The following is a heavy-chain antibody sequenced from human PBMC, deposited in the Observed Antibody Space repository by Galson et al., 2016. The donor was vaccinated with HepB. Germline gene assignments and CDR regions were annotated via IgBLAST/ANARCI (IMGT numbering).Heavy chain of an antibody. CDR2: ISGSGATT. CDR1: GFTFNRYA. J-gene: IGHJ4*02. V-gene: IGHV3-23*01. Sequence: SLRLSCAASGFTFNRYAVSWVRQAPGKGLNWVSLISGSGATTYYADSVKGRFTITRDNSRSTVYLQMNSLRAEDTAIYFYARDRGSDFDVLTGYYYWGQGTLVTVSS. CDR3: ARDRGSDFDVLTGYYY. D-gene: IGHD3-9*01.